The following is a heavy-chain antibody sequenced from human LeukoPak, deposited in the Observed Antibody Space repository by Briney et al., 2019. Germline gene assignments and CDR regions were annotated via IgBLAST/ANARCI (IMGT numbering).Heavy chain of an antibody. V-gene: IGHV3-48*01. CDR2: ITTSSSII. D-gene: IGHD1-26*01. Sequence: PGGSLRLSCAASGFTFDDYAMHWVRQAPGKGLEWVSYITTSSSIIYYSDSVKGRFTISRDDAKNLLYLQMNSLRVEDTAVYYCARRQGRRGIVGPTILKGAFDIWGQGTMVTVSS. CDR1: GFTFDDYA. CDR3: ARRQGRRGIVGPTILKGAFDI. J-gene: IGHJ3*02.